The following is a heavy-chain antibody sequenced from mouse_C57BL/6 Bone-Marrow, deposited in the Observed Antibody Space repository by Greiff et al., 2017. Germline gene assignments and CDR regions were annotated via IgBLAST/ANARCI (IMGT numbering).Heavy chain of an antibody. CDR1: GYTFTSYW. V-gene: IGHV1-69*01. D-gene: IGHD1-1*01. CDR2: IDPSDSYT. CDR3: ARDYYGSSYAY. Sequence: QVQLQQPGAELVMPGASVKLSCKASGYTFTSYWMHWVKQRPGQGLEWIGEIDPSDSYTNYNQKFKGQATLTVDKSSSTAYMQLSSLTSEDSAVYYCARDYYGSSYAYWGQGTLVTVSA. J-gene: IGHJ3*01.